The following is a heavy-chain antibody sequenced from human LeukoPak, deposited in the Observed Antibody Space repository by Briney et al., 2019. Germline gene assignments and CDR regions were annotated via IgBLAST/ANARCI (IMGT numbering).Heavy chain of an antibody. CDR1: GFTFSSYG. J-gene: IGHJ4*02. CDR2: IRYDGSNK. Sequence: GGSLRLSCAASGFTFSSYGMHWVRQAPGKGLEWVAFIRYDGSNKYYADSAKGRFTISRDNSKNTLYLQMNSLRAEDTAVYYCATTEGGWAPFDYWGQGTLVTVSS. CDR3: ATTEGGWAPFDY. V-gene: IGHV3-30*02. D-gene: IGHD6-19*01.